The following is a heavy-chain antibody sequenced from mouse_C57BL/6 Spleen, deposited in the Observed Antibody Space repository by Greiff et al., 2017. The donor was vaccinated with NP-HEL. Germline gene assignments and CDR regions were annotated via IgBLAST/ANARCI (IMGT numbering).Heavy chain of an antibody. J-gene: IGHJ4*01. D-gene: IGHD2-5*01. CDR1: GFNIKDDY. CDR3: TTTGGLSNSYAMDY. Sequence: VQLQQSGAELVRPGASVKLSCTASGFNIKDDYMHWVKQRPEQGLEWIGWIDPENGDTEYASKFQGKATITADTSSNTAYLQLSSLTSEDTAVYYCTTTGGLSNSYAMDYWGQGTSVTVSS. V-gene: IGHV14-4*01. CDR2: IDPENGDT.